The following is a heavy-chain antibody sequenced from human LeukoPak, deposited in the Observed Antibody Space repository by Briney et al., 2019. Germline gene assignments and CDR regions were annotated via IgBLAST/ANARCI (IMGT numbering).Heavy chain of an antibody. J-gene: IGHJ4*02. V-gene: IGHV3-23*01. CDR1: GFTFSSYA. CDR3: ARDRMRGQQLVLDY. D-gene: IGHD6-13*01. Sequence: GGSLRLSCAASGFTFSSYAMSWVRQAPGKGLEWVSAISGSGGSTYYADSVKGRFTISRDNSKNTLYLQMNSLRREDTAVYYCARDRMRGQQLVLDYWGQGTLVTVSS. CDR2: ISGSGGST.